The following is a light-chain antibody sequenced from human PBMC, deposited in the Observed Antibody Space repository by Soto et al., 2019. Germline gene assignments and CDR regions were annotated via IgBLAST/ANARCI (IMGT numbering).Light chain of an antibody. CDR2: GAS. CDR1: QSVSSSY. CDR3: QQYDNSPLT. Sequence: DIVLTQSPGTLSLSPGERAALSCRASQSVSSSYLAWYQQKPGQAPRLLIYGASNRATGIADRFSGSGSGTDFTLTISTLEPEDVAVYYCQQYDNSPLTFGGGAKVDIK. J-gene: IGKJ4*01. V-gene: IGKV3-20*01.